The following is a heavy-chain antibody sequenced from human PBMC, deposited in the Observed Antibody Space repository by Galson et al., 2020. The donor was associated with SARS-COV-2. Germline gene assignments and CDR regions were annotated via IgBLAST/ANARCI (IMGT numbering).Heavy chain of an antibody. CDR2: ISYDGSNK. D-gene: IGHD1-26*01. J-gene: IGHJ4*02. CDR1: GFTFSSYA. Sequence: GESLKISCAASGFTFSSYAMHWVRKAPGKGLEWVAVISYDGSNKYYADSVKGRFSISRDNSKNTLYLQMNSLRAEDTAVYYCARSRSGSYHSPFDYWGQGALVTVSS. CDR3: ARSRSGSYHSPFDY. V-gene: IGHV3-30*04.